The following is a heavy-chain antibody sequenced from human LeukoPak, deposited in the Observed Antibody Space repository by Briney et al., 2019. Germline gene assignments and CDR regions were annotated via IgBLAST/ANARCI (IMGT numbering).Heavy chain of an antibody. V-gene: IGHV4-4*07. Sequence: PSETLSLTCTVSGGSISSYYWSWIRQPAGKGLEWIGRIYTSGSTNYNPSLKSRVTMSVDTSKNQFSLKLSSVTAADTAVYYCARDSAYYDILTGYPGEYYFDYWGQGTPVTVSS. CDR2: IYTSGST. CDR3: ARDSAYYDILTGYPGEYYFDY. D-gene: IGHD3-9*01. CDR1: GGSISSYY. J-gene: IGHJ4*02.